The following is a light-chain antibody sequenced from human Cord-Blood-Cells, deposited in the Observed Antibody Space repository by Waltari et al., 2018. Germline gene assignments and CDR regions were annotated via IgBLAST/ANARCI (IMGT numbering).Light chain of an antibody. CDR3: KQSYSTPT. Sequence: TQRSKSPSSISASVGDRITITSRTSQSMSSHLNWYQQNPGNATKSLISVASSLQSGVSSRFSGSGSGTDFTLTISSLQPEDFATYYCKQSYSTPTFGGWTKVAIK. V-gene: IGKV1-39*01. J-gene: IGKJ4*01. CDR1: QSMSSH. CDR2: VAS.